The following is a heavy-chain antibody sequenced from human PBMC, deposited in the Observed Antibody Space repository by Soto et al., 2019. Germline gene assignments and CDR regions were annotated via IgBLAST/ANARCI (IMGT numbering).Heavy chain of an antibody. Sequence: SETLSLTCTVSGGSVSSGDYYWSWIRQPPGKGLEWIGYIYYSGSTNYNPSLKSRVSISLDTSKNQFSLRLTSVTAADTAVYYCARIAVDKYMINWFDPWGQGTLVTVSS. CDR2: IYYSGST. D-gene: IGHD3-16*01. J-gene: IGHJ5*02. CDR1: GGSVSSGDYY. V-gene: IGHV4-61*08. CDR3: ARIAVDKYMINWFDP.